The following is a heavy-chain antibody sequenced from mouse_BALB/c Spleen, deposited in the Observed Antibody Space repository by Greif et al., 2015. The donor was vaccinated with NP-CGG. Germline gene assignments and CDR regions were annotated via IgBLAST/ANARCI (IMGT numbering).Heavy chain of an antibody. D-gene: IGHD1-1*01. CDR3: ASLLVPYAMDY. CDR2: ISSGGSYT. Sequence: EVKVVESGGGLVKPGGSLKLSCAASGFTFSSYAMSWVRQTPEKRLEWVATISSGGSYTYYPDSVKGRFTISRDNAKNTLYLQMSSLRSEDTAMYYCASLLVPYAMDYWGQGTSVTVSS. V-gene: IGHV5-9-3*01. J-gene: IGHJ4*01. CDR1: GFTFSSYA.